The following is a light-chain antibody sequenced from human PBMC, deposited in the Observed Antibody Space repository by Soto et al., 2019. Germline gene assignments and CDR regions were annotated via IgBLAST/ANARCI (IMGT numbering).Light chain of an antibody. Sequence: QSALTQPASVSGSPGQSITISCTGTSSDVGSYNLVSWYQQYPGKAPKLLIYEATKRPSGVSNRFSGSKSGNTASLTVSGLQAEDEADYYCCSYAGTSIFYVFGGGTKVTVL. CDR2: EAT. CDR3: CSYAGTSIFYV. J-gene: IGLJ1*01. CDR1: SSDVGSYNL. V-gene: IGLV2-23*01.